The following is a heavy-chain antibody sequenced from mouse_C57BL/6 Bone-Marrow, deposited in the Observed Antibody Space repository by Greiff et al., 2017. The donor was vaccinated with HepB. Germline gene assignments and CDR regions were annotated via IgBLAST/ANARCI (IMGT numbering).Heavy chain of an antibody. V-gene: IGHV14-4*01. CDR1: GFNIKDDY. Sequence: VQLQQSGAELVRPGASVKLSCTASGFNIKDDYMHWVKQRPEQGREWIGWIDPENGDTEYASKFQGKATITADTSSNTAYLQLSSLTSEDTAVYYCTYYYGSSYGFAYWGQGTLVTVSA. D-gene: IGHD1-1*01. CDR2: IDPENGDT. CDR3: TYYYGSSYGFAY. J-gene: IGHJ3*01.